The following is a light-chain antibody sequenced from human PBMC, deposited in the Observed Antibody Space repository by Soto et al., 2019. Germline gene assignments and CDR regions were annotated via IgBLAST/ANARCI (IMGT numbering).Light chain of an antibody. CDR3: QQSYSTPLT. CDR1: QSISSY. Sequence: DIPMTQSPSSLSASVGDRVTITCRPRQSISSYLNWYQQKPGKAPKLLIYAASSLQSGVPSRFSGSGSGTDFTLTISSLQPEDFATYYCQQSYSTPLTFGGGTKVEIK. CDR2: AAS. J-gene: IGKJ4*01. V-gene: IGKV1-39*01.